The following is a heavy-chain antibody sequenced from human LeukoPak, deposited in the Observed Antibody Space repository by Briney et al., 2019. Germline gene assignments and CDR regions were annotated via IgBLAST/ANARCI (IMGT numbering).Heavy chain of an antibody. CDR2: IRYDGSNK. CDR3: AKDYVGSGPLWFPVY. J-gene: IGHJ4*02. CDR1: GFTFSSYG. V-gene: IGHV3-30*02. D-gene: IGHD3-10*01. Sequence: GGSLRLSCAASGFTFSSYGMHWVRQAPGKGLKWVAFIRYDGSNKYYADSVKGRFTISRDNSKNTLYVQMNSLRVEDAAVYYCAKDYVGSGPLWFPVYWGQGTLVTVSS.